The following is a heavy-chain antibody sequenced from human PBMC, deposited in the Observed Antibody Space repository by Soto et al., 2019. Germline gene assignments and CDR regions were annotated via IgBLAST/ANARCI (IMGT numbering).Heavy chain of an antibody. CDR2: ISSSSSYI. CDR1: GFTFSSYS. CDR3: ASILLWFGEGNYYYGMDV. V-gene: IGHV3-21*01. J-gene: IGHJ6*02. D-gene: IGHD3-10*01. Sequence: EVQLVESGGGLVKPGGSLRLSCAASGFTFSSYSMNWVRQAPGKGLEWVSSISSSSSYIYYADSVKGRFTISRDNAKNSLYLQMNSLRAEDTAVYYCASILLWFGEGNYYYGMDVWGQGTTVTVSS.